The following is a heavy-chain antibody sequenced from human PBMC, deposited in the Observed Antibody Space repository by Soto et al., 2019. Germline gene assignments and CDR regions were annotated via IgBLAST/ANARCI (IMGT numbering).Heavy chain of an antibody. V-gene: IGHV1-46*03. CDR1: GYTFTSYY. CDR3: TKRYFGGLDAFDI. J-gene: IGHJ3*02. CDR2: INPSGGST. D-gene: IGHD3-9*01. Sequence: ASVKVSCKASGYTFTSYYMHWVRQAPGQGLEWMGIINPSGGSTSYAQKFQGRVTMTRDTSTSTVYMELSSLRSEDTAVYYCTKRYFGGLDAFDIWGQGTMVTVSS.